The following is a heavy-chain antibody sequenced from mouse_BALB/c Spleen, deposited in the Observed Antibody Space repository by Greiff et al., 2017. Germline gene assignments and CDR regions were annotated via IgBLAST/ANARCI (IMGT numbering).Heavy chain of an antibody. CDR1: GYTFTSYV. Sequence: VQLQQSGPELVKPGASVKMSCKASGYTFTSYVMHWVKQKPGQGLEWIGYINPYNDGTKYNEKFKGKATLTSDKSSSTAYMELSSLTSEDSAVYYCARTPSSLLRPFDYWGQGTTLTVSS. V-gene: IGHV1-14*01. CDR2: INPYNDGT. CDR3: ARTPSSLLRPFDY. D-gene: IGHD1-2*01. J-gene: IGHJ2*01.